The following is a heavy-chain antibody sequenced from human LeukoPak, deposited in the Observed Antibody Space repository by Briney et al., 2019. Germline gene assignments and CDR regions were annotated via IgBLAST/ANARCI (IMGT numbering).Heavy chain of an antibody. Sequence: PGGSLRLSCAASGFTFSSYSMNWVRQAPGKGLEWVSSISSSSSYIYYADSVKGRFTISRDNAKNSLYLQMNSLRAEDTAVYYCARGLYSSGWYGVSGFDYWGQGTLVTVSS. CDR2: ISSSSSYI. CDR1: GFTFSSYS. V-gene: IGHV3-21*01. J-gene: IGHJ4*02. D-gene: IGHD6-19*01. CDR3: ARGLYSSGWYGVSGFDY.